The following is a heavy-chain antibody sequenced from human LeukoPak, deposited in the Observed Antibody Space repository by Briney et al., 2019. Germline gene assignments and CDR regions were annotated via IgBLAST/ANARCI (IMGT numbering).Heavy chain of an antibody. CDR1: GFTFSNYG. V-gene: IGHV3-30*02. CDR3: AKDSMQGDTALDY. CDR2: TRFDGSIK. Sequence: GGSLRLSCAASGFTFSNYGMNWVHQAPGKGLDWVAFTRFDGSIKYYADSVKGRFTISRDNSTNTLYLQMSSLRAEDTAVFYCAKDSMQGDTALDYWGQGTPVTVSS. J-gene: IGHJ4*02. D-gene: IGHD5-18*01.